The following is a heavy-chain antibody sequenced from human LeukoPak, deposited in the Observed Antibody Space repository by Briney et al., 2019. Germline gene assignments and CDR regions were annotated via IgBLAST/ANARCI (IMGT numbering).Heavy chain of an antibody. Sequence: GESLKISCKGSGYSFTSYWIGWVRQMPGKGLEWMGIIYPGDSDTRYSPSFQGQVTISADKSISTAYLQWSSLKASDTAMYYCARGEVATIRYNWFDPWGQGTLVTVSS. CDR3: ARGEVATIRYNWFDP. D-gene: IGHD5-12*01. V-gene: IGHV5-51*01. CDR1: GYSFTSYW. J-gene: IGHJ5*02. CDR2: IYPGDSDT.